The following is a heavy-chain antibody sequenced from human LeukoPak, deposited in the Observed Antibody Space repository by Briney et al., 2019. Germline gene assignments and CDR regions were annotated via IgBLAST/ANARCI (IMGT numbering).Heavy chain of an antibody. CDR3: ARASGELALDL. D-gene: IGHD3-16*01. Sequence: SETLSLTCAVYGGSFSGYYWSWIRQPPGKGLEWIGEINHSGSTNYNPSLKSRVTISVDTSKNQFSLKLSSVTAADTAVYYCARASGELALDLWGRGTLVTVSS. CDR1: GGSFSGYY. J-gene: IGHJ2*01. V-gene: IGHV4-34*01. CDR2: INHSGST.